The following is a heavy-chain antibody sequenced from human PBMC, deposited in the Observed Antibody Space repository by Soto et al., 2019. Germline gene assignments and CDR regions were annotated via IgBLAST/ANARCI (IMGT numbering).Heavy chain of an antibody. V-gene: IGHV4-34*01. CDR2: ISRSGST. CDR1: SGSFSTYY. J-gene: IGHJ4*02. CDR3: ASPGKYTNSPIDY. D-gene: IGHD2-2*02. Sequence: QVQLQQWGAGLLKPSETLSLTCAVYSGSFSTYYWGWIRQPPGKGLEWIGEISRSGSTNYNPSLMSRVTISIDTSKNQFSLKLDSVTAADTAVYYCASPGKYTNSPIDYWGQGTLVTVSS.